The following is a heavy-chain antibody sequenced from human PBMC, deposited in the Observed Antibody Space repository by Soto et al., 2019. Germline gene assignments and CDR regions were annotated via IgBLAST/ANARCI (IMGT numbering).Heavy chain of an antibody. CDR2: TYYRSKWYN. CDR1: GDSVSSNSAA. D-gene: IGHD2-8*02. CDR3: ARQVTGLMGYAYDI. Sequence: SQTLLLTCAISGDSVSSNSAAWNWIRPSPSRGLEWLGRTYYRSKWYNDYAVSVKSRITINLDTSKNQFSLKLNSVATADTAIYYCARQVTGLMGYAYDIWGQGTMVTVSS. V-gene: IGHV6-1*01. J-gene: IGHJ3*02.